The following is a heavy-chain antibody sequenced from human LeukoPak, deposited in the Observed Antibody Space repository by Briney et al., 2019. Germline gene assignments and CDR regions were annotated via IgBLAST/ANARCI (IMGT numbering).Heavy chain of an antibody. Sequence: GGSLRLSCAASGFTFSSYSMNWVRQAPGKGLEWVSSISSSSSYIYYADSVKGRFTISRDNAKNSLYLQMNSLRAEDTAVYYCARDGPDIVVVPVLYAFDIWGQGTMVTVSS. V-gene: IGHV3-21*01. CDR1: GFTFSSYS. CDR3: ARDGPDIVVVPVLYAFDI. CDR2: ISSSSSYI. J-gene: IGHJ3*02. D-gene: IGHD2-2*01.